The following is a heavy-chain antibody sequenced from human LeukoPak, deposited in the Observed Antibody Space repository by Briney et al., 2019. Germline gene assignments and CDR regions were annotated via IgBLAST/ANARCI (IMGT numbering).Heavy chain of an antibody. CDR3: ARGLPGFGELSIPYYYYGMDV. V-gene: IGHV1-69*13. D-gene: IGHD3-10*01. CDR2: IIPIFGTA. Sequence: ASVKVSCKASGGTFSSYAISWVQQAPGQGLEWMGGIIPIFGTANYAQKFQGRVTITADESTSTAYMELSSLRSEDTAVYYCARGLPGFGELSIPYYYYGMDVWGQGTTVTVSS. J-gene: IGHJ6*02. CDR1: GGTFSSYA.